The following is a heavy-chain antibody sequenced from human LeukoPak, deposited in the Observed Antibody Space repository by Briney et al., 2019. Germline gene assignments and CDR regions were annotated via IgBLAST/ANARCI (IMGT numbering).Heavy chain of an antibody. Sequence: PGGSLRLSCAASGFTFSRYWMHWVRQAPGKGLVWVSRINNDESHTTYADSVKGRFTISRDNAKNTLYLQMNSLRVEDTAVYYCARDQSSSWYVAWFDPWGQGTLVTVFS. CDR3: ARDQSSSWYVAWFDP. V-gene: IGHV3-74*01. CDR1: GFTFSRYW. J-gene: IGHJ5*02. D-gene: IGHD6-13*01. CDR2: INNDESHT.